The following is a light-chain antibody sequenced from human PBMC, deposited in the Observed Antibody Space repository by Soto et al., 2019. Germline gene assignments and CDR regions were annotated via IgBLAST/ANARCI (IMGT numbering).Light chain of an antibody. Sequence: DIQMTQSPSSLSASVGDRVTITCRASQSVNTYLNWYQQKPGTAPKLLIYTASTLQSGVPPRFSGSGSGTDFTLTISSPQPEDFATYYCQQSYRNPRTFGPGTKVDIK. CDR1: QSVNTY. CDR3: QQSYRNPRT. V-gene: IGKV1-39*01. J-gene: IGKJ3*01. CDR2: TAS.